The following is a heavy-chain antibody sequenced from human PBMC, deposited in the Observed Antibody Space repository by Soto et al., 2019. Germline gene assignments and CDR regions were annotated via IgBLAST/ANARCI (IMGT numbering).Heavy chain of an antibody. V-gene: IGHV3-21*01. CDR3: ASQTSGYYYYGMDV. CDR2: ISSSSTYI. CDR1: GFTSSSYS. Sequence: EVQLVESGGGLVKPGGSLRLSCAASGFTSSSYSMDWVRQAPGKGLEWVSSISSSSTYIHYADSVKGRFTISRDNAKNSLYLQMNSLSEEDTAVYYCASQTSGYYYYGMDVWGQGTTVTVSS. J-gene: IGHJ6*02.